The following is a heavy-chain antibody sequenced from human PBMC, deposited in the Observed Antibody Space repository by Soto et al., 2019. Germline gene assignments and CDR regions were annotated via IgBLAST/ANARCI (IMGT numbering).Heavy chain of an antibody. CDR1: NGSFNVYY. V-gene: IGHV4-59*12. CDR2: IYYRGTS. CDR3: TRVATAVPS. Sequence: SETLSLTCNVSNGSFNVYYWSWIRQAPGKELEGIGTIYYRGTSNYNPALEGRVTMSIDTSQHQFSLMLTSVTAADWAVHYCTRVATAVPSWGRGVLVTVSS. D-gene: IGHD2-2*01. J-gene: IGHJ5*02.